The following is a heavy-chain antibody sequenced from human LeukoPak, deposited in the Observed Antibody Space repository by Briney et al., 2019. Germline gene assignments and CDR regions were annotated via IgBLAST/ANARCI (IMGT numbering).Heavy chain of an antibody. J-gene: IGHJ5*02. D-gene: IGHD3-22*01. Sequence: PSETLSLTCTVSGGPISSYYWSWIRQPPGKGLEWIGYIYYSGSTNYNPSLKSRVTISVDTSKNQFSLKLSSVTAADTAVYYCARSYYDSSGYYFNWFDPWGQGTLVTVSS. CDR3: ARSYYDSSGYYFNWFDP. V-gene: IGHV4-59*01. CDR2: IYYSGST. CDR1: GGPISSYY.